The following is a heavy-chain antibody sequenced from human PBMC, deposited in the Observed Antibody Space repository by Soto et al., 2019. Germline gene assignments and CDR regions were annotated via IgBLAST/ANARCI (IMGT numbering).Heavy chain of an antibody. J-gene: IGHJ4*02. CDR2: INAGNGDT. D-gene: IGHD6-19*01. CDR1: GYTFTRYA. Sequence: QVQLVQSGAEEKKPGASVKVSCKASGYTFTRYAVHWVRQAPGQGLEWMGWINAGNGDTIYSQKLQGRVTITRDTSASPAYMELSSLRSEDTAVYYCARDLPSTGGYDYWGQGTLVTVSS. V-gene: IGHV1-3*05. CDR3: ARDLPSTGGYDY.